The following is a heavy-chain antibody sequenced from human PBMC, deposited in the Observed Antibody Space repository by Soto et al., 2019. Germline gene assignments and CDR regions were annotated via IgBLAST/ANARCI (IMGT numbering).Heavy chain of an antibody. D-gene: IGHD3-3*01. CDR2: IRSKANSYAT. CDR3: TRHGFFGADFWSGYYPYYYYYYYMDV. J-gene: IGHJ6*03. V-gene: IGHV3-73*01. Sequence: PGGSLRLSCAASGFTFSGSAMHWVRQASGKGLEWVGRIRSKANSYATAYAASVKGRFTISRDDSKNTAYLQMNSLKTEDTAVYYCTRHGFFGADFWSGYYPYYYYYYYMDVWGKGTTVTVSS. CDR1: GFTFSGSA.